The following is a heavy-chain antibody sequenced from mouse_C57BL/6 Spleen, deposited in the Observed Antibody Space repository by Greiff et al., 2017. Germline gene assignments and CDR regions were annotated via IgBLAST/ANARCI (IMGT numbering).Heavy chain of an antibody. D-gene: IGHD2-4*01. CDR3: ARRDYGYAMDY. CDR1: GYTFTSYW. CDR2: IDPSDSYT. Sequence: QVHVKQPGAELVRPGTSVKLSCKASGYTFTSYWMHWVKQRPGQGLEWIGVIDPSDSYTNYNQKFKGKATLTVDTSSSTAYMQLSSLTSEDSAVYYCARRDYGYAMDYWGQGTSVTVSS. J-gene: IGHJ4*01. V-gene: IGHV1-59*01.